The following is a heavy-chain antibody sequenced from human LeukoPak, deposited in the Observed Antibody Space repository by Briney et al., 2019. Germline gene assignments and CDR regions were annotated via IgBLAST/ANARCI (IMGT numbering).Heavy chain of an antibody. J-gene: IGHJ5*02. CDR2: VDPEDGET. V-gene: IGHV1-69-2*01. D-gene: IGHD5-12*01. CDR1: GYTFTDYY. Sequence: ASVKVSCKVSGYTFTDYYMHWVQQAPRKGLEWMGLVDPEDGETIYAEKFQGRVTITADTSTDTAYMELSSLRSEDTAVYYCATDSGYDRSGQWFDPWGQGTLVTVSS. CDR3: ATDSGYDRSGQWFDP.